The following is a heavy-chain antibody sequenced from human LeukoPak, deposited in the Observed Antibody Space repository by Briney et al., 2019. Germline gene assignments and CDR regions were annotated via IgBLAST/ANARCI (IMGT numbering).Heavy chain of an antibody. CDR2: INHSGST. CDR1: GGSFSGYY. Sequence: PSETLSLTCAVYGGSFSGYYWSWIRQPPGKGLEWIGEINHSGSTNYNPSLKSRVTISVDTSKNQFSLKLSPVTAADTAVYYCAPHRVVLLWFRESLNWFDPWGQGTLVTVSS. CDR3: APHRVVLLWFRESLNWFDP. V-gene: IGHV4-34*01. D-gene: IGHD3-10*01. J-gene: IGHJ5*02.